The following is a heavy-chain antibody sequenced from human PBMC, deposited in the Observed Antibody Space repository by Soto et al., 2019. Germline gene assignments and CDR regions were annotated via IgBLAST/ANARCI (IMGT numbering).Heavy chain of an antibody. D-gene: IGHD1-26*01. J-gene: IGHJ4*02. CDR2: ISYDGSNK. CDR3: ARDKWELLSFDY. V-gene: IGHV3-30-3*01. CDR1: GFTFSSYA. Sequence: VGSLRLSCAASGFTFSSYAMHWVRQAPGKGLEWVAVISYDGSNKYYADSVKGRFTISRDNSKNTLYLQMNSLRAEDTAVYYCARDKWELLSFDYWGQGTLVTVSS.